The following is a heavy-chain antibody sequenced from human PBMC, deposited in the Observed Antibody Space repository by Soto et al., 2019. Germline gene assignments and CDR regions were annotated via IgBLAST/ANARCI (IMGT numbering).Heavy chain of an antibody. CDR1: GFTFSDYA. V-gene: IGHV3-23*01. CDR2: LTSSGGST. J-gene: IGHJ4*02. Sequence: EVQLLESGGGLVQPGGSLRLSCAASGFTFSDYAMTWVRQSPGKGLEWVSALTSSGGSTYYADSVKGRFTISRDNSQKMLYLQMNSLRAENTAIYYCARGGSNRNYAWDCWGQGTLVTISS. D-gene: IGHD4-4*01. CDR3: ARGGSNRNYAWDC.